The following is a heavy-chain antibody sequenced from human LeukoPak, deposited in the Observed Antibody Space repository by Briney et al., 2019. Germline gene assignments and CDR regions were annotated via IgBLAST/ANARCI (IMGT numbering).Heavy chain of an antibody. CDR2: INPKNGDT. CDR1: GYTFDDEY. Sequence: GAPVKVSCKASGYTFDDEYIHWVRQAPGLGLEWMGWINPKNGDTNYAQRFQGRVTMTRETSISTAHMELRRLRSDDSAVYYCARRVQKLVATSWFDPWGQGTLVTVSS. V-gene: IGHV1-2*02. J-gene: IGHJ5*02. D-gene: IGHD5-12*01. CDR3: ARRVQKLVATSWFDP.